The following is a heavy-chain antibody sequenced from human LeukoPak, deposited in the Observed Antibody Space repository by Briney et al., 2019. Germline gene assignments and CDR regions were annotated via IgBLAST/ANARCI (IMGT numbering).Heavy chain of an antibody. D-gene: IGHD3-3*01. CDR2: IYYSGST. CDR1: GGSISSSSYY. CDR3: ARHLTNYFDY. V-gene: IGHV4-39*01. Sequence: SETLSLTCTVSGGSISSSSYYWGWIRQPPGKGLEWIGSIYYSGSTYYNPSLKSRVTISVDTSKNQFSLKLSPVTAADTAVYYCARHLTNYFDYWGQGTLVTVSS. J-gene: IGHJ4*02.